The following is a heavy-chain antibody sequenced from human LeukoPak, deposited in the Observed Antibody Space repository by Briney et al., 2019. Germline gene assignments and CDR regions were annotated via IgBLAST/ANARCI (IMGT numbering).Heavy chain of an antibody. CDR3: ARGIRGGSSWYGIGNAFDI. J-gene: IGHJ3*02. D-gene: IGHD6-13*01. Sequence: SETLSLTCTVSGGSISSYYWSWIRQPPGKGLEWIGYIYYSGSTNYNPSLKSRVTISVDTSKNQFSLKLSSVTAADTAVYYCARGIRGGSSWYGIGNAFDIWGQGTMVTVSS. CDR2: IYYSGST. V-gene: IGHV4-59*01. CDR1: GGSISSYY.